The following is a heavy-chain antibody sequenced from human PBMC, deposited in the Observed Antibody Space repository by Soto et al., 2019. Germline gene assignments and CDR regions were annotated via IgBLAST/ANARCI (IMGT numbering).Heavy chain of an antibody. D-gene: IGHD4-17*01. Sequence: QVQLVESGGGLVKPGGSLRLSCAASGFTFSDYYMSWIRQAPGKGLEWVSYISSSGSTIYYADSVKGRFTISRDNAMNSLDLQMNGLRAEDTAVYYCARDQDYGDYYYYGMDVWGQGTTVTVSS. CDR3: ARDQDYGDYYYYGMDV. CDR2: ISSSGSTI. CDR1: GFTFSDYY. J-gene: IGHJ6*02. V-gene: IGHV3-11*01.